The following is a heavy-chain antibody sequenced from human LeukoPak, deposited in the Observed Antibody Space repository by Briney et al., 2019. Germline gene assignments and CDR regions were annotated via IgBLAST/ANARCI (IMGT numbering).Heavy chain of an antibody. J-gene: IGHJ5*02. CDR1: GGSFSGYY. Sequence: SETLSLTCAVYGGSFSGYYWSWIRQPPGKGLEWIGEINHSGSTNYNPSLKSRVTISVDTSKNQFSLKLNSVTAADTAVYYCARGLTGESGSYLTWFDPWGQGTLVTVSS. V-gene: IGHV4-34*01. CDR2: INHSGST. D-gene: IGHD1-26*01. CDR3: ARGLTGESGSYLTWFDP.